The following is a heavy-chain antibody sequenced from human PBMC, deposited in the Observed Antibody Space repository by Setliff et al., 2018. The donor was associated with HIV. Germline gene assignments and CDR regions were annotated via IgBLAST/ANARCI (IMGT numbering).Heavy chain of an antibody. CDR1: QYSFTNYY. J-gene: IGHJ6*03. D-gene: IGHD3-16*01. Sequence: ASVKVSCKVPQYSFTNYYIHWVRQAPGQGLEWMGIINPSGDTTIYAQKFQGKVTMTRDTSTSTVYMELSSLRSEDTAVYYCARDLHTFMINSYHYYMDVWGKGTTVTVSS. V-gene: IGHV1-46*01. CDR2: INPSGDTT. CDR3: ARDLHTFMINSYHYYMDV.